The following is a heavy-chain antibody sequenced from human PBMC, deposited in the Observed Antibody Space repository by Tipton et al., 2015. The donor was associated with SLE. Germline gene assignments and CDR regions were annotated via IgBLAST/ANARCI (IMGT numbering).Heavy chain of an antibody. D-gene: IGHD3-10*01. Sequence: LRLSCTVPGGSISSHYWSWIRQPPGKGLEWIGYIYYSGSTNYNPSLKSRVTISVDTSKNQFSLKLSSVTAADTAVYYCAGVNYGYYYFDYWGQGTLVTVSS. CDR2: IYYSGST. V-gene: IGHV4-59*11. CDR1: GGSISSHY. J-gene: IGHJ4*02. CDR3: AGVNYGYYYFDY.